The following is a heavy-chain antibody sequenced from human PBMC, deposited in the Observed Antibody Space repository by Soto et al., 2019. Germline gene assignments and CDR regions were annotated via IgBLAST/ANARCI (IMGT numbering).Heavy chain of an antibody. V-gene: IGHV4-31*03. Sequence: QVQLQESGPGLVKPSQTLSLTCTVSGGSISSGGYYWSWIRQHPGKGLEWIGYIYYSGSTYYNPSLKGRGTISVDTSKNQFSLKLSSVTAADTAVYYCASRRSSWYGAVAYYYGMDVWGQGTTVTVSS. D-gene: IGHD6-13*01. CDR2: IYYSGST. CDR1: GGSISSGGYY. J-gene: IGHJ6*02. CDR3: ASRRSSWYGAVAYYYGMDV.